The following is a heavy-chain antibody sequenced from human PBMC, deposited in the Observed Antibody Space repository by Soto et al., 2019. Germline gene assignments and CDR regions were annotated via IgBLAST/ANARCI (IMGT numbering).Heavy chain of an antibody. CDR2: ISGSGGST. J-gene: IGHJ4*02. D-gene: IGHD5-18*01. V-gene: IGHV3-23*01. CDR3: AKGISEYSYGYDYYFDY. Sequence: LRLSCAASGFTFSSYAMSWVRQAPGKRLEWVSAISGSGGSTYYADSVKGRFTISRDNSKNTLYLQMNSLRAEDTAVYYCAKGISEYSYGYDYYFDYWGQGTLVTVSS. CDR1: GFTFSSYA.